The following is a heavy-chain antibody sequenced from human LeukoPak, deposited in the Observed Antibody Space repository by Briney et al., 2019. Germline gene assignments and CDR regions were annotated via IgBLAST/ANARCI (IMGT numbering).Heavy chain of an antibody. CDR3: ARVGTSGWYNDY. J-gene: IGHJ4*02. CDR1: GFNFNYYA. Sequence: GGSLRLSCVASGFNFNYYAMHWVRQAPGKGLEYISALNSNGGSTYYANSVKGRFTISRDNSKNTLYLQMGSLRPEDMAVYYCARVGTSGWYNDYWGQGTPVTVSS. V-gene: IGHV3-64*01. CDR2: LNSNGGST. D-gene: IGHD6-19*01.